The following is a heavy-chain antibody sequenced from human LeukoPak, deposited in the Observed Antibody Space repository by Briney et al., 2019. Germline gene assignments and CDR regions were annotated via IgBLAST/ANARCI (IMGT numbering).Heavy chain of an antibody. Sequence: GGSLRLSCAASGFTVSSNYMSWVRQAPGKGLEWVSVIYSGGSTYYADSVKGRFTISRDNSKNTLYLQMNSLRAEDTAVYYCAKVHYREMATADFDYWGQGTLVTVSS. CDR3: AKVHYREMATADFDY. V-gene: IGHV3-53*01. CDR2: IYSGGST. CDR1: GFTVSSNY. D-gene: IGHD5-24*01. J-gene: IGHJ4*02.